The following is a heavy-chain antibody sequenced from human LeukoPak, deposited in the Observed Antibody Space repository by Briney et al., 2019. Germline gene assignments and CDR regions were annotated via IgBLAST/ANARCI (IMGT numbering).Heavy chain of an antibody. J-gene: IGHJ4*02. V-gene: IGHV1-18*01. CDR2: ISAYNGNT. Sequence: GAPVKVSCKASGYTFTSYGIIWVRQAPGQGLEWRGWISAYNGNTNYAQKLQRRVTMTTDTSTSTAYMELRRLRSDDTAVYYCARRSAGLRSGDYWGQGTLVTVSS. CDR1: GYTFTSYG. CDR3: ARRSAGLRSGDY. D-gene: IGHD2-8*01.